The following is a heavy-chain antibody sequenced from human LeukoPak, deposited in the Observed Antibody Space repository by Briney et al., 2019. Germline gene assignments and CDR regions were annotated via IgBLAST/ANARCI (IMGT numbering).Heavy chain of an antibody. J-gene: IGHJ3*02. CDR3: ARNVPSPSRHFDI. Sequence: PSETLSLTCTVSGGSISSSSYYWGWIRQPPGKGLEWIGSIHYSGNTYYNPSLKSRVTISVDTSKDQFSLKLTSVTAADTAVYYCARNVPSPSRHFDIWGQGTVVTVSS. CDR2: IHYSGNT. D-gene: IGHD1-1*01. CDR1: GGSISSSSYY. V-gene: IGHV4-39*01.